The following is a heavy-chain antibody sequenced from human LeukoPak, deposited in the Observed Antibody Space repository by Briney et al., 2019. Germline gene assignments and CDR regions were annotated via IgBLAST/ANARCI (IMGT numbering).Heavy chain of an antibody. V-gene: IGHV1-2*02. J-gene: IGHJ6*03. D-gene: IGHD6-13*01. CDR2: INPSSGGA. CDR1: GGTFTGYY. CDR3: ARSSPPTYYHFYYYMDV. Sequence: ASVKVSCKASGGTFTGYYLHWVRQAPGQGLEWMGWINPSSGGAKYAQNFQGRVIITTDTSISTAYMELSSLRSDDTAVYYCARSSPPTYYHFYYYMDVWGKGSTVTVSS.